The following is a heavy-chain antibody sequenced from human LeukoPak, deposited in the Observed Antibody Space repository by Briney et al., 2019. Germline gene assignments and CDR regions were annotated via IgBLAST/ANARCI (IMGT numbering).Heavy chain of an antibody. CDR1: GGSISSYY. Sequence: SETLSLTCTVSGGSISSYYWSWIRQPPGKGLEWIGYIYYSGSTNYNPSLKSRVTISVDMSKNQFSLKLSSVTAADTAVYYCARASGWLLLREETWFDPWGQGTLVTVSS. CDR3: ARASGWLLLREETWFDP. J-gene: IGHJ5*02. CDR2: IYYSGST. D-gene: IGHD3-22*01. V-gene: IGHV4-59*01.